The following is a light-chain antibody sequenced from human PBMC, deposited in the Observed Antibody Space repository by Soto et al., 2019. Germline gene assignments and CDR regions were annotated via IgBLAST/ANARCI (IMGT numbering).Light chain of an antibody. V-gene: IGLV2-23*01. CDR2: EGS. CDR3: QSYDRSLRGYV. Sequence: QSALTQPASVSGSPGQSITISCTGTSSDVGSYNLVSWYQQHPGKAPKLMIYEGSKRPSGVSNRFSGSKSGNTASLTISGLQAEDEADYYCQSYDRSLRGYVFGTGTKVTVL. CDR1: SSDVGSYNL. J-gene: IGLJ1*01.